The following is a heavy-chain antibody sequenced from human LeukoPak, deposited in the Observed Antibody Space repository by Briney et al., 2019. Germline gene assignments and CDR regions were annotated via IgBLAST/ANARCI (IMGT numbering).Heavy chain of an antibody. D-gene: IGHD6-19*01. CDR1: GYTFTASY. J-gene: IGHJ4*02. Sequence: GASVKVSCKASGYTFTASYMHWVRQAPGQGLEWMGSINPNNGGTNYAQKLQGRVTMTTDTSTSTAYMELRSLRSDDTAVYYCARDRPKAVVGTRPFDYWGQGTLVTVSS. CDR2: INPNNGGT. CDR3: ARDRPKAVVGTRPFDY. V-gene: IGHV1-2*02.